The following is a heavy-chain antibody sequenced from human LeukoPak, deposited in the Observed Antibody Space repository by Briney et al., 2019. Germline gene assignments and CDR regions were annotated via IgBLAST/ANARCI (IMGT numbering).Heavy chain of an antibody. CDR2: INHSGST. CDR3: ARGRLFWNVRLGFDY. D-gene: IGHD1-1*01. Sequence: SETLSLTCAVYGGSFSGYYWSWIRQPPGKGLEWSGEINHSGSTNYKPSLKSRVTISVDTSKNQFSLKLSSVTAADTAVYYCARGRLFWNVRLGFDYWGQGTLVTVSS. V-gene: IGHV4-34*01. J-gene: IGHJ4*02. CDR1: GGSFSGYY.